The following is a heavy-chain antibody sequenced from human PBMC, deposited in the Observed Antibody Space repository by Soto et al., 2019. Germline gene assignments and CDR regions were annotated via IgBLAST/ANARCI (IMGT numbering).Heavy chain of an antibody. D-gene: IGHD6-13*01. CDR1: GGSISSGDYY. CDR2: IYYSGST. CDR3: ARDLMAAAGTWGYCMDV. J-gene: IGHJ6*02. Sequence: PSETLSLTCTVSGGSISSGDYYWSWIRQPPGKGLEWIGYIYYSGSTYYNPSLKSRVTISVDTSKNQFSLKLSSVTAADTAVYYCARDLMAAAGTWGYCMDVWGQGTTVTVSS. V-gene: IGHV4-30-4*01.